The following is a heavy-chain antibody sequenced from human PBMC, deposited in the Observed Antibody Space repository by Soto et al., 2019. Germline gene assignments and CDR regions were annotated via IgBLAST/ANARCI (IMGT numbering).Heavy chain of an antibody. V-gene: IGHV3-49*03. Sequence: AGGSLRLSCTASGFPFGDYAMSWFRQAPGKGLEWVGFIRSKAYGGKTEYAASVKGRFTISRDDSKSIAYLQMNSLKTEDTAVYYCTRVISSPDSVRNYYYYSGMDVWGKGTTVPVST. CDR2: IRSKAYGGKT. CDR3: TRVISSPDSVRNYYYYSGMDV. J-gene: IGHJ6*04. CDR1: GFPFGDYA. D-gene: IGHD6-13*01.